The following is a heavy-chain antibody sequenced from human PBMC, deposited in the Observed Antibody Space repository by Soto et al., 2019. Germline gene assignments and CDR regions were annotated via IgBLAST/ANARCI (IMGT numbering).Heavy chain of an antibody. V-gene: IGHV3-74*01. J-gene: IGHJ3*01. CDR3: ARSPGGYYID. CDR2: INTDGSST. CDR1: GFSFSSYW. Sequence: EVQLVESGGGLVQPGGSLRLSCVDSGFSFSSYWMHWVRQGPGKGLVWVSRINTDGSSTNYADSVNGRFTISRDNAKNTPYLQMNSLRGDDTAVYYCARSPGGYYIDWGQGTMVTVSS. D-gene: IGHD3-10*01.